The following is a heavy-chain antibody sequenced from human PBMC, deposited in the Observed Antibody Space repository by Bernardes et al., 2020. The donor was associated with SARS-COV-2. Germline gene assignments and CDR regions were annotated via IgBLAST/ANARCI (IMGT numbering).Heavy chain of an antibody. CDR2: IYYSGST. V-gene: IGHV4-59*01. J-gene: IGHJ4*02. CDR1: GGSISSYY. D-gene: IGHD3-10*01. CDR3: ARGGGDYGSGSYPFDY. Sequence: SETLSLTCTVSGGSISSYYWSWIRQPPGKGLEWIGYIYYSGSTNYNPSLKSRVTISVDTSKNQFSLKLSSVTAADTAVYYCARGGGDYGSGSYPFDYWGQGTLVTVSS.